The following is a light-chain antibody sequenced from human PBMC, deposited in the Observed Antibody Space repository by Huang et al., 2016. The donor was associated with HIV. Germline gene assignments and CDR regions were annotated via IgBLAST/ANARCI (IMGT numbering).Light chain of an antibody. J-gene: IGKJ4*01. Sequence: DIQMTQSPSSLSASVGDRVTITCRASQGISTYLAWYQQKPGKVPKLLIYAASTLQSGVPSRFSGSGSGTDFTLTISSLQPEDVATYYCQKYNSAPLTCGGGTKVEIK. CDR3: QKYNSAPLT. V-gene: IGKV1-27*01. CDR1: QGISTY. CDR2: AAS.